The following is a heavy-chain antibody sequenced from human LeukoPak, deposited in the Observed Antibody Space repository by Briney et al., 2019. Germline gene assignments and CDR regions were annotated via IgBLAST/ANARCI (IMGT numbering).Heavy chain of an antibody. Sequence: PGGSLRLSCAASGFTFSSHNMNWVRQAPGKGLEWISFINFKSEDIRYADSVEGRFIISRDNARKSLYLHMNSLRAEDTAVYYCARASINGDELGAFDIWGQGTMVTVSS. CDR3: ARASINGDELGAFDI. J-gene: IGHJ3*02. D-gene: IGHD4-17*01. V-gene: IGHV3-48*01. CDR1: GFTFSSHN. CDR2: INFKSEDI.